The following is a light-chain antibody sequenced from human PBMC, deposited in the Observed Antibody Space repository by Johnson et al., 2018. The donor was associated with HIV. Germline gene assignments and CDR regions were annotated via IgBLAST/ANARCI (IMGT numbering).Light chain of an antibody. CDR3: GTWDSSLSAGFYV. V-gene: IGLV1-51*01. CDR1: SSNIGNNY. Sequence: QSLLTQPPSVSAAPGQKVTISCSGRSSNIGNNYVSWYQQLPGTAPKLLIYDNNKRPSGIPDRFSGSKSGTSATLGITGLQTGDEADYYCGTWDSSLSAGFYVFGTGTKVTVL. J-gene: IGLJ1*01. CDR2: DNN.